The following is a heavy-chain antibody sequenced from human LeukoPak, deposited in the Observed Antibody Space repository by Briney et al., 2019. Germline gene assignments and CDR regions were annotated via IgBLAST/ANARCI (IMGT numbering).Heavy chain of an antibody. CDR1: GFPFSSYS. J-gene: IGHJ4*02. V-gene: IGHV3-48*01. CDR3: ARGGSVFGVVIMNYFDY. CDR2: ISSSSSTI. D-gene: IGHD3-3*01. Sequence: GGSLRLSCAASGFPFSSYSMSWVRQAPGKGLEWVSYISSSSSTIYYADSVKGRFTVSRDNAKNSLYLQMNSLRAEDTAVYYCARGGSVFGVVIMNYFDYWGQGTLVTVSS.